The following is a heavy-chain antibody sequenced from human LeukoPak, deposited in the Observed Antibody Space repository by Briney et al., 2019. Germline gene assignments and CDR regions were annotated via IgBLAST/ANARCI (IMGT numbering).Heavy chain of an antibody. J-gene: IGHJ4*02. Sequence: GESLQISCKGSGYTFSDYWIAWVRQMPGKGLEWMGIIFPHDSDTRYSPPFQGQVTISADKSISTAYLQWSSLKASDTAIYYCARRDLGGYDFAYFDYWGQGTLVTVSS. CDR2: IFPHDSDT. V-gene: IGHV5-51*01. CDR1: GYTFSDYW. CDR3: ARRDLGGYDFAYFDY. D-gene: IGHD5-12*01.